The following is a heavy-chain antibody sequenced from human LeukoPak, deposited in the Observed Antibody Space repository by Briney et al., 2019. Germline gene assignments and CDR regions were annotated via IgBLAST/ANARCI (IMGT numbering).Heavy chain of an antibody. CDR1: GGTFSSYA. CDR2: IIPIFGTA. Sequence: SVKVSCKASGGTFSSYAISWVRQAPGQGLEWMGGIIPIFGTANYAQKFQGRVTITADESTSTAYMELSSLRSEDTAVYYCARARVYCGGDCYPDLVYWGQGTLVTVSS. J-gene: IGHJ4*02. V-gene: IGHV1-69*13. CDR3: ARARVYCGGDCYPDLVY. D-gene: IGHD2-21*02.